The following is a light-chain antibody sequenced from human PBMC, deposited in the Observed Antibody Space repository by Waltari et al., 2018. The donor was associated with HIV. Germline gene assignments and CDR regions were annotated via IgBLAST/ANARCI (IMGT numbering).Light chain of an antibody. CDR1: SSDVGSYNF. Sequence: QSALTQPASVSGSPGQSITISCTGTSSDVGSYNFVSWYQQHPGNAPKLIIYEGDKRPSCVSYRFSGSKSGSTASLTISGLQAEDEADYYCCSYAGSSTYVVFGGGTQLTVL. V-gene: IGLV2-23*01. CDR3: CSYAGSSTYVV. J-gene: IGLJ2*01. CDR2: EGD.